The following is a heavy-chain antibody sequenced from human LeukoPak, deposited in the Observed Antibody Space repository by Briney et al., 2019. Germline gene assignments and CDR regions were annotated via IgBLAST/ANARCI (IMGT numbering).Heavy chain of an antibody. J-gene: IGHJ4*02. V-gene: IGHV4-30-2*01. D-gene: IGHD2-15*01. CDR2: IYHSGST. Sequence: SETLSLTCAVSGGSISSGGYSWSWIRQPPGKGLEWIGYIYHSGSTYYNPSLKSRVTMSVDTSKNRFSLKLSSVTAADTAVYYCARLSRNCSGGSCYSVADYFDYWGQGTLVTVSS. CDR1: GGSISSGGYS. CDR3: ARLSRNCSGGSCYSVADYFDY.